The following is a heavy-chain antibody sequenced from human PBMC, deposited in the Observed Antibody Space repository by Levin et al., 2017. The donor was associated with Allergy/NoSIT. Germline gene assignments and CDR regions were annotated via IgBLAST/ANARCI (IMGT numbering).Heavy chain of an antibody. CDR3: ARVMSAISAAGPEK. V-gene: IGHV4-39*07. D-gene: IGHD6-25*01. CDR1: GGSISTSSYH. CDR2: IYYTGRT. J-gene: IGHJ4*02. Sequence: KASETLSLTCTVSGGSISTSSYHWGWVRQPPGKGLEWIGNIYYTGRTSYNPSLKSRVTISIDTSKKQFFLRLNSVTAADTAVYYCARVMSAISAAGPEKWGQGALVTVSA.